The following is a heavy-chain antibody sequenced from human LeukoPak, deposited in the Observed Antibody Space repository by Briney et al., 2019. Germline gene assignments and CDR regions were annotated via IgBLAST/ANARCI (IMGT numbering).Heavy chain of an antibody. CDR3: ARVDYYRSAYHRYYFDQ. CDR1: GFTFDDYG. Sequence: GGTLRLSCAATGFTFDDYGMSWVRQAPGKGLEWVSGINWNGGSTGYADSVKGRFTISRDNAKNSLSLQMNSLRAEDTALYYCARVDYYRSAYHRYYFDQWGQGTLVTVSS. J-gene: IGHJ4*02. V-gene: IGHV3-20*04. CDR2: INWNGGST. D-gene: IGHD3-22*01.